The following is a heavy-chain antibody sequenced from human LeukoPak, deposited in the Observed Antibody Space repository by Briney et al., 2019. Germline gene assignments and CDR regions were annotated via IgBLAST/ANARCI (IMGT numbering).Heavy chain of an antibody. D-gene: IGHD4-17*01. J-gene: IGHJ5*02. CDR3: TKDPNGDYIGAFDP. V-gene: IGHV3-23*01. CDR1: GFTFSTAS. Sequence: PGGSLRLSCAASGFTFSTASLHWVRQAPGRGLEWVSAFDTGFGTYYPDSLKGRFTISRDNSKNTLFLQMNSLRAEDTAVYYCTKDPNGDYIGAFDPWGQGTLVTVSS. CDR2: FDTGFGT.